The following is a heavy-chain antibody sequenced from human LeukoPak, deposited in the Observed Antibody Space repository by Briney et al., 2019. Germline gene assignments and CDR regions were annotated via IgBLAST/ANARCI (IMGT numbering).Heavy chain of an antibody. V-gene: IGHV4-39*07. J-gene: IGHJ3*02. CDR2: IYYSGST. D-gene: IGHD2-15*01. Sequence: PSETLSLTCTVSGGSISSSSYYWGWIRQPPGKGLEWIGSIYYSGSTYYNPSLKSRVTISVDTSKNRFSLKLSSVTAADTAVYYCAREVEDTTQSAFDIWGQGTMVTVSS. CDR1: GGSISSSSYY. CDR3: AREVEDTTQSAFDI.